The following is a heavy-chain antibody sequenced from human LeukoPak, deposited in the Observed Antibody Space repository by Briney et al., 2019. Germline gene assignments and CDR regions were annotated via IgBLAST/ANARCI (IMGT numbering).Heavy chain of an antibody. CDR1: GFTFSDYY. V-gene: IGHV3-11*01. J-gene: IGHJ3*02. Sequence: KPGGSLRLSCAASGFTFSDYYMSWIRQAPGKGLEWLSYISGSGGSTYYADSVKGRFTISRDNSKNTLYLQMNSLRAEDTAVYYCASVTDDAFDIWGQGTMVTVSS. D-gene: IGHD2-21*02. CDR2: ISGSGGST. CDR3: ASVTDDAFDI.